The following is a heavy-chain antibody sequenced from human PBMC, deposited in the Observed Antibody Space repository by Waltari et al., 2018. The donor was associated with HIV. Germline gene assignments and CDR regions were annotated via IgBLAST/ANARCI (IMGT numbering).Heavy chain of an antibody. CDR3: ARGPHTSIFGVVKYFQP. CDR2: VDYSGDT. CDR1: GGSFNRYY. V-gene: IGHV4-34*02. Sequence: VQLQQWGTGRLMPSETLSLTCAVYGGSFNRYYWTWIRQSPGNGLEWIWEVDYSGDTNYNPSLKSRLTISVDTSKNQFSLKLTSMTTADTGLYYCARGPHTSIFGVVKYFQPWGQGTLVTVSS. D-gene: IGHD3-3*01. J-gene: IGHJ1*01.